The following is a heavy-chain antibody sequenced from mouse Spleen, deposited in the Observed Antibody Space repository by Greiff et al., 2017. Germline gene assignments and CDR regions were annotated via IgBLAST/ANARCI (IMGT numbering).Heavy chain of an antibody. CDR1: GYTFTSYW. Sequence: QVQLKQPGAELVKPGASVKMSCKASGYTFTSYWITWVKQRPGQGLEWIGDIYPGSGSTNYNEKFKSKATLTVDTSSSTAYMQLSSLTSEDSAVYYCAREGSYYGRGYFDVWGTGTTVTVSS. V-gene: IGHV1-55*01. CDR2: IYPGSGST. J-gene: IGHJ1*03. CDR3: AREGSYYGRGYFDV. D-gene: IGHD1-1*01.